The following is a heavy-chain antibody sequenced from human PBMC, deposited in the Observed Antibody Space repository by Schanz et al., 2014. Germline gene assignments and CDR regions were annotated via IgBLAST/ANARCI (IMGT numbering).Heavy chain of an antibody. CDR3: AKDRSWDYDSSGYFDY. CDR1: GFIVRSNY. CDR2: ISDSGDTA. V-gene: IGHV3-23*01. D-gene: IGHD3-22*01. J-gene: IGHJ4*02. Sequence: EVQLLESGGGLIQPGGSLRLSCAVSGFIVRSNYMTWVRQAPGKGLEWVSLISDSGDTAYYADSVKGRFTISRDNFKGALYLQMSSLRAEDTAVYYCAKDRSWDYDSSGYFDYWGQGTLVTVSS.